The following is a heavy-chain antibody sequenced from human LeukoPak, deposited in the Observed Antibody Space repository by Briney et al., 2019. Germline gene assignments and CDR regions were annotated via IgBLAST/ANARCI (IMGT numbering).Heavy chain of an antibody. CDR2: IYYNGRT. V-gene: IGHV4-30-4*08. D-gene: IGHD4-17*01. Sequence: SETLSLTCTVYGDSISSDDYYWSWIRQPPGRGLEWIEYIYYNGRTFSHRSLKSRDAISIDTSQHQFSLTLNSGTVPDTAWDSCARGHSGDTVCGYGGEGTVVRVSS. CDR3: ARGHSGDTVCGY. J-gene: IGHJ4*02. CDR1: GDSISSDDYY.